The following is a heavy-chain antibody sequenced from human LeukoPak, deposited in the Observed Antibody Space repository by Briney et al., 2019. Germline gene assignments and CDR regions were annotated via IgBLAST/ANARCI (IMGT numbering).Heavy chain of an antibody. J-gene: IGHJ6*02. D-gene: IGHD2-2*01. CDR1: GGSISSGNYY. V-gene: IGHV4-61*02. CDR2: IYTSGNT. Sequence: SQTLSLTCSVSGGSISSGNYYWSWIRQPAGTGLEWIGRIYTSGNTNYNPSLKSRVTISVDTSKNQFSLKLSSVTAADTAVYYCASEVCSTSCYYYYYYGMDVWGQGTTVTVSS. CDR3: ASEVCSTSCYYYYYYGMDV.